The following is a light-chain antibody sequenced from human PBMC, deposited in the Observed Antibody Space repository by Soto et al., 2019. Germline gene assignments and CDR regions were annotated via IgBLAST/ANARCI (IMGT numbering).Light chain of an antibody. Sequence: EIVLTQSPATLSLSPGERATLSCRASQSLDSYLAWYQQKPGQPPRLLIYDASSRATGIPARFSGSGSGTDFALTISSQESEDFAVYYCQQRSDWPITLGGGTKVDIK. CDR2: DAS. J-gene: IGKJ4*01. CDR1: QSLDSY. CDR3: QQRSDWPIT. V-gene: IGKV3-11*01.